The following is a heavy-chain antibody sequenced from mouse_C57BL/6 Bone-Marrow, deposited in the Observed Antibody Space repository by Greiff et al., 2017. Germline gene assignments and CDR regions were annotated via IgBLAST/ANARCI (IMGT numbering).Heavy chain of an antibody. Sequence: EVQLQESGAELVRPGASVKLSCTASGFNIKDDYMHWVKQRPEQGLEWIGWIDPENGDTEYASKFQGKATITADTSSNTAYLQLSSLTSEDTAVYYCTTLLGWYFDVWGTGTTVTVSS. CDR2: IDPENGDT. CDR1: GFNIKDDY. J-gene: IGHJ1*03. D-gene: IGHD4-1*01. CDR3: TTLLGWYFDV. V-gene: IGHV14-4*01.